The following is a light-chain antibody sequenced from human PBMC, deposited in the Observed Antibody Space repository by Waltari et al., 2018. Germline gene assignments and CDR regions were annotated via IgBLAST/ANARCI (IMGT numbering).Light chain of an antibody. CDR1: NLGGRS. CDR2: LDS. V-gene: IGLV3-21*02. Sequence: SSVLTQAPSGSVAPGQTAKVTCGGANLGGRSVHWYQQRPGRAPVLVVYLDSARPSGIPDRFSGSKSGNAATLTISRVEAGDEADYYCHVWDGKTVMFGGGTKLTVL. CDR3: HVWDGKTVM. J-gene: IGLJ3*02.